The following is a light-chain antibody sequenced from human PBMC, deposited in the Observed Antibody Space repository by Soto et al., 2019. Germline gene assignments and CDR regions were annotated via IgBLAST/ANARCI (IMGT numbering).Light chain of an antibody. V-gene: IGLV2-23*01. CDR2: EAT. CDR1: SSDVGAYNL. J-gene: IGLJ3*02. Sequence: QSALTQPASMSGSPGQSITISCTGTSSDVGAYNLVSWYQQHPGKAPQLIIYEATKRPSGISNRFSASKSGKTASLTISGLQAEDEADYHCCSYAGSRTWVFGGGTKLTVL. CDR3: CSYAGSRTWV.